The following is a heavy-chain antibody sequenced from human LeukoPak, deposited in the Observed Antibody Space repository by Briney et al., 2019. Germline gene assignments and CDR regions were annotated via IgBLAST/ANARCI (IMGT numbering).Heavy chain of an antibody. Sequence: SETLSLTCTVSGGSISSYYWSWIRQPPGKGLEWIGYIYYSGSTNYNPSLKSRVTISVDKSKNQFSLKLSSVTAADTAGYYCERVGGMVRGVIITYYFDYGGQGTLVTVSS. J-gene: IGHJ4*02. D-gene: IGHD3-10*01. CDR2: IYYSGST. CDR1: GGSISSYY. CDR3: ERVGGMVRGVIITYYFDY. V-gene: IGHV4-59*08.